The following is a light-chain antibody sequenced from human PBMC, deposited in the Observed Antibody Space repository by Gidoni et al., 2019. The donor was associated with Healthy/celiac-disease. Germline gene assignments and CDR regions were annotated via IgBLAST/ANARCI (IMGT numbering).Light chain of an antibody. CDR3: QQYGCSPPKT. CDR2: GAS. J-gene: IGKJ1*01. V-gene: IGKV3-20*01. CDR1: QIVSSSY. Sequence: ETGLTQSPGTLSLSPRERATLSCRASQIVSSSYLAWYQQKPGQAPRLLIYGASSRATGIPDRFIGSGSGTVFTLIISSLEPEDFAVYYCQQYGCSPPKTFGQGTKVEIK.